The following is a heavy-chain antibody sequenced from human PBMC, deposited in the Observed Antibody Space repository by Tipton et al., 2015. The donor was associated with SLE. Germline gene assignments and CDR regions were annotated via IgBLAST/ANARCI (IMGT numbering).Heavy chain of an antibody. CDR2: IYYSGNT. D-gene: IGHD1-26*01. J-gene: IGHJ4*02. Sequence: LRLSCAVSGGSISSSRHYWGWIRQTPGKGLERIGSIYYSGNTQYNPSLKSRVTISVDTSKNQFSLQLNSVTAADTAVYYCARGGRYYDDYYFDYWGQGTSVTVSS. CDR3: ARGGRYYDDYYFDY. V-gene: IGHV4-39*01. CDR1: GGSISSSRHY.